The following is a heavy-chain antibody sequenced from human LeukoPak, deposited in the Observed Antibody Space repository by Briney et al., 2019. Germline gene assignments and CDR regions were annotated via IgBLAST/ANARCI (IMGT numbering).Heavy chain of an antibody. CDR1: GYSISSGYY. V-gene: IGHV4-38-2*02. J-gene: IGHJ4*02. D-gene: IGHD5-12*01. Sequence: KSSETLSLTCTVSGYSISSGYYWGWIRQPPGKGLEWIGSIYHSGSTYYNPSLKSRVAISVDTSKNQFSLKLSSVTAADTAVYYCASRGYWGQGTLVTVSS. CDR2: IYHSGST. CDR3: ASRGY.